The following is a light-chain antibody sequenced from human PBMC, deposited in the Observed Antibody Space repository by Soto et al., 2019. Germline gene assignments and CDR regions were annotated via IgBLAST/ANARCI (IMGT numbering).Light chain of an antibody. CDR1: QSVFTN. J-gene: IGKJ2*01. Sequence: EVVMTQSPATLSVSPGERATLSCRASQSVFTNLAWFQQRPGQAPRLLISGASTRATGIPARFSGGGSGAEFTLTISSLQSEDFAVYYCQQYNNWPYTFGQGTKLEI. V-gene: IGKV3-15*01. CDR2: GAS. CDR3: QQYNNWPYT.